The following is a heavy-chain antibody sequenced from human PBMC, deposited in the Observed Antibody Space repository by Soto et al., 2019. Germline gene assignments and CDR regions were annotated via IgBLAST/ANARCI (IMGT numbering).Heavy chain of an antibody. CDR2: ISGSGGST. CDR1: GFTFSSYA. D-gene: IGHD3-10*01. J-gene: IGHJ4*02. CDR3: AKELKGRELLWFGESRGPFDY. Sequence: PGGSLRLSCAASGFTFSSYAMSWVRQAPGKGLEWVSAISGSGGSTYYADSVKGRFTNSRDNSKNTLYLQMNSLRAEDTAVYYCAKELKGRELLWFGESRGPFDYWGQGTLVTVSS. V-gene: IGHV3-23*01.